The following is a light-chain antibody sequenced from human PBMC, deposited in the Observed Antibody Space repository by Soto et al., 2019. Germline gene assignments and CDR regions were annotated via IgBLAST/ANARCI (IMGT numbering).Light chain of an antibody. Sequence: QTVVTQPPSASGTPGQRFTISCSGSSSNIGNFYVYWYQQLPGTAPKLLIYKNNQRPLGVPDRFSGSKSGTSASLAISGLRSEDEADYYCAAWDDSLSGPGVFGGGTQLTVL. CDR2: KNN. J-gene: IGLJ7*01. V-gene: IGLV1-47*01. CDR3: AAWDDSLSGPGV. CDR1: SSNIGNFY.